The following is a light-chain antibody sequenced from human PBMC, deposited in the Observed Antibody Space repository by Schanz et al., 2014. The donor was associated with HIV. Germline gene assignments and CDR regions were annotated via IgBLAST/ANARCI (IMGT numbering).Light chain of an antibody. CDR2: AAS. CDR3: QQLDTCPLT. J-gene: IGKJ1*01. Sequence: DIQLTQSPSTLSASIGDRVIITCRASQSISTWLAWYQQRPGKAPKVLIYAASTVQRGVPSRFSGSGSGTEFTLTISSLQPEDFATYYWQQLDTCPLTFGLGTKVAIK. V-gene: IGKV1-9*01. CDR1: QSISTW.